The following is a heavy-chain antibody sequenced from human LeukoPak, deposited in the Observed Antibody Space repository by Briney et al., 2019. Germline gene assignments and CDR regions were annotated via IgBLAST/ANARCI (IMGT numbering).Heavy chain of an antibody. CDR2: INTGGGTT. CDR3: ARDSGQFDY. CDR1: GYXFTNYY. J-gene: IGHJ4*02. V-gene: IGHV1-46*01. Sequence: ASVKVSCKASGYXFTNYYMHWVRQAPGQGLKWLGVINTGGGTTSSAQKFQGRVTMTRDTSTSTVYMELSSLTSEDTAVYYCARDSGQFDYWGQGALVTVSS. D-gene: IGHD5-12*01.